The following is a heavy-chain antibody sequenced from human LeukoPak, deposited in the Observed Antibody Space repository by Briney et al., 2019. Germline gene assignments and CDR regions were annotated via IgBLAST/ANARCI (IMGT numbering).Heavy chain of an antibody. V-gene: IGHV1-69*13. CDR2: IIPIFGTA. J-gene: IGHJ5*02. Sequence: ASVKVSCKASGGTFSSYAISWVRQAPGQGLEWMGGIIPIFGTANYAQKFQGRVTITADESTSTAYMELSSLRSEETAVYYCASCSSTIRRGFDPWGQGTLVTVSS. D-gene: IGHD2-2*01. CDR3: ASCSSTIRRGFDP. CDR1: GGTFSSYA.